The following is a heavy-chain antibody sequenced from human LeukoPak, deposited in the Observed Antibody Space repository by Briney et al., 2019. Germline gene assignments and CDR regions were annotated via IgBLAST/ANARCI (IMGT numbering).Heavy chain of an antibody. CDR1: GFTFSSYW. V-gene: IGHV3-7*01. CDR2: IKQDGSEK. D-gene: IGHD2-21*02. J-gene: IGHJ3*02. CDR3: ARRSYCGGDCYGSDAFDI. Sequence: GGSLRLSCAASGFTFSSYWMSWVRQAPGKRLEWVANIKQDGSEKYYVDSVKGRFTISRDNAKNSLYLQMNSLRAEDTAVYYCARRSYCGGDCYGSDAFDIWGQGTMVAVSS.